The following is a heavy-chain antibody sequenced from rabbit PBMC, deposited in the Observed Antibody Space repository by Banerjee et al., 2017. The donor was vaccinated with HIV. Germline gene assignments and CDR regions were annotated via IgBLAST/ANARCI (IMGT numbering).Heavy chain of an antibody. Sequence: QQQLVESGGGLVQPGASLTLTCTASGFSFSSSYWICWIRQAPGKVLEWIGCIYTGDDDTNYATWAKGRFTISKTASTVDLRMTSLTAADTATYFCARAGGYRDFGLWGQGTLVTVS. CDR3: ARAGGYRDFGL. V-gene: IGHV1S45*01. CDR2: IYTGDDDT. D-gene: IGHD2-1*01. J-gene: IGHJ3*01. CDR1: GFSFSSSYW.